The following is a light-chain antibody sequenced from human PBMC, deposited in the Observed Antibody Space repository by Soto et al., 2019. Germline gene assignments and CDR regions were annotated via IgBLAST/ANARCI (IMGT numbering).Light chain of an antibody. Sequence: EIVLTQSPATLSLSPGERATLSCRASQSVSSYLAWYQQKPGQAPRLLIYDASNRATGIPARFSGSGSGTDFTLTIRSLEPEDFAVYYWPQRSKWPPMLNFGGGTKVEIK. CDR2: DAS. J-gene: IGKJ4*01. V-gene: IGKV3-11*01. CDR3: PQRSKWPPMLN. CDR1: QSVSSY.